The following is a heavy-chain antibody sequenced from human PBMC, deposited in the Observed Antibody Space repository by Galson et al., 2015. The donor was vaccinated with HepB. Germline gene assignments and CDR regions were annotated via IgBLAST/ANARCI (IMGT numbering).Heavy chain of an antibody. J-gene: IGHJ6*03. CDR1: GFTFSSYG. D-gene: IGHD6-13*01. V-gene: IGHV3-33*01. CDR3: ARVRGQLVPRSYYYYYMDV. Sequence: SLRLSCAASGFTFSSYGMHWVRQAPGKGLEWVAVIWYDGSNKYYADSVKGRFTISRDNSKNTLYLQMNSLRAEDTAVYYCARVRGQLVPRSYYYYYMDVWGKGTTVTVSS. CDR2: IWYDGSNK.